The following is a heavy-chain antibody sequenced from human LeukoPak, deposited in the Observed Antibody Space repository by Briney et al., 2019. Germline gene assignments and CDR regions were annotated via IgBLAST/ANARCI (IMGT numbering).Heavy chain of an antibody. D-gene: IGHD1-26*01. CDR2: IKQDGSEK. CDR1: GFTFSTYW. Sequence: GGSLRLSCAASGFTFSTYWMTWVRQAPGKGLEWVANIKQDGSEKYFVDSVKGRFSISRDNAKNSLYLQMNSLRAEDTAVYYCAKGYGWEASYYYYYMDVWGKGTTVTVSS. J-gene: IGHJ6*03. V-gene: IGHV3-7*01. CDR3: AKGYGWEASYYYYYMDV.